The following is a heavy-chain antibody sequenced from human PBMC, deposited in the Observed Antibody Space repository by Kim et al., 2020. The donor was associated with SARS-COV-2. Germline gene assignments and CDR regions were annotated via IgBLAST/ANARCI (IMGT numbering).Heavy chain of an antibody. V-gene: IGHV7-4-1*02. D-gene: IGHD6-13*01. CDR1: GYTFTSYA. Sequence: ASVKVSCKASGYTFTSYAMNWVRQAPGQGLEWMGWINTNTGNPTYAQGFTGRFVFSLDTSVSTAYLQISSLKAEDTAVYYCARDRVIAAAGTGRSKNWFDPWGQGTLVTVSS. CDR3: ARDRVIAAAGTGRSKNWFDP. CDR2: INTNTGNP. J-gene: IGHJ5*02.